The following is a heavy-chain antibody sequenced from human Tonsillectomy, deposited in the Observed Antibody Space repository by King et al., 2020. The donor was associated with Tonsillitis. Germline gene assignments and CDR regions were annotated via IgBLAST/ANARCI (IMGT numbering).Heavy chain of an antibody. CDR2: INPSGIT. CDR3: ARGTWEVRFDP. CDR1: VGSLSGYY. J-gene: IGHJ5*02. V-gene: IGHV4-34*01. D-gene: IGHD1-26*01. Sequence: VQLQQWGAGLLKSSETLSLTCDVYVGSLSGYYWSWIRQPPEKGLEWIGEINPSGITNYNPSLKSRVTISVDTSNNQFSLNLTSVTAADPAIYYCARGTWEVRFDPCGQGTLVTVSS.